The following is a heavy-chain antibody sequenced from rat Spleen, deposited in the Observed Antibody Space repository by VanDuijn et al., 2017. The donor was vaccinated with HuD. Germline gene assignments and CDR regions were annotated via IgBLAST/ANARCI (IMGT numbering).Heavy chain of an antibody. D-gene: IGHD4-3*01. J-gene: IGHJ3*01. CDR2: ISYDGSST. Sequence: EVQLVESGGGLVQPGRSLKLSCAASGFTFSDYNMAWVRQAPKKGLEWVATISYDGSSTYYRDSVKGRFTVSRENSQNTLYLQMDSLRSEDTATYYCVRQDTSGYSNWFTYWGQGTLVTVSS. CDR1: GFTFSDYN. V-gene: IGHV5-7*01. CDR3: VRQDTSGYSNWFTY.